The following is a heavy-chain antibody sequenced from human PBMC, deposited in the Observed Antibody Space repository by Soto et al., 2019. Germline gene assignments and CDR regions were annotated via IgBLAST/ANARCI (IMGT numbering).Heavy chain of an antibody. V-gene: IGHV3-74*01. Sequence: GGSLRLSCAASGFTFSRYWMHWVRQAPGKGLVWVSRINSDGSSTSYADSVKGRFTISGDNAKNTLYLQMNSLRAEARAVYYCARGPGGYDFWGYYYYYGMDVWGQGTTVTVSS. CDR3: ARGPGGYDFWGYYYYYGMDV. CDR2: INSDGSST. D-gene: IGHD3-3*01. J-gene: IGHJ6*02. CDR1: GFTFSRYW.